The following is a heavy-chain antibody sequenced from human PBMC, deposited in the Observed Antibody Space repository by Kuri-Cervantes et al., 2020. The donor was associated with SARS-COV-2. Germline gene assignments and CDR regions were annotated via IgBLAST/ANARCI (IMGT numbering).Heavy chain of an antibody. J-gene: IGHJ4*02. CDR2: IWYDGSNK. CDR1: RFMFSCDR. D-gene: IGHD3-3*01. V-gene: IGHV3-33*08. Sequence: GGSLRLSCAASRFMFSCDRMNWVRQAPGKGLEWVAVIWYDGSNKYYADSVKGRFTISRDNSKNTLYLQMNSLRAEDTAVYYCATEGGIDDPFDYWGQGTLVTVSS. CDR3: ATEGGIDDPFDY.